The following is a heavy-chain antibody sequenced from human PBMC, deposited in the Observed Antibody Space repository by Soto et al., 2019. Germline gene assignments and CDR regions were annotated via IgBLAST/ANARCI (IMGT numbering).Heavy chain of an antibody. CDR1: GFTFSSYS. J-gene: IGHJ6*02. V-gene: IGHV3-21*01. Sequence: GESLRLSCAASGFTFSSYSMNWVRQAPGKGLEWVSSISSSSSYIYYADSVKGRFTISRDNAKNSLYLQMNSLRAEDTAVYYCARVMIDSITLPGIVATIGGYYYYYYGMDVWGQGT. D-gene: IGHD5-12*01. CDR2: ISSSSSYI. CDR3: ARVMIDSITLPGIVATIGGYYYYYYGMDV.